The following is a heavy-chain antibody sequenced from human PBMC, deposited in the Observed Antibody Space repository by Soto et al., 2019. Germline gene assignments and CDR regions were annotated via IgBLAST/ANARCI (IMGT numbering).Heavy chain of an antibody. J-gene: IGHJ4*02. CDR3: ARDKITGLFDY. CDR1: GGSVSNGDYY. Sequence: SETLSLTCTVSGGSVSNGDYYWSWIRQPPGKGLEWIGYIYYSGSANYKPSLKSRVTISVDTSKNQFSLKLTSVTAADTAVYYCARDKITGLFDYWGQGTLVTVSS. D-gene: IGHD2-8*02. V-gene: IGHV4-61*08. CDR2: IYYSGSA.